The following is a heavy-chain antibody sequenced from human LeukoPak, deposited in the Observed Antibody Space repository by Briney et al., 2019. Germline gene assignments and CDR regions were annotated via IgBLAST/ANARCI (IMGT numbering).Heavy chain of an antibody. CDR2: IIPILGIA. Sequence: SVKVSCKASGGTFSSYAISWVRQAPGQGLEWMGRIIPILGIANYAQKFQGRVTITADKSTSTAYMELSSLRSEDTAVYYCATLGRLFYYDYWGQGTLVTVSS. V-gene: IGHV1-69*04. J-gene: IGHJ4*02. D-gene: IGHD1-1*01. CDR1: GGTFSSYA. CDR3: ATLGRLFYYDY.